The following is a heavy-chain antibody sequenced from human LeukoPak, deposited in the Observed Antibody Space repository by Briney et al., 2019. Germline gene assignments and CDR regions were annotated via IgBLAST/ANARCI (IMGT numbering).Heavy chain of an antibody. Sequence: ASETLSLTCAVYGGSFSEYSWTWIRQTPGKGLEWIGEINHGGTTKYNPSLESRVTISVDTSKSQLSLKLISVTAADTAVYFCARGHLAPGYYDVLTGYYKTDLLCYFDSWGQGTLVTVSS. D-gene: IGHD3-9*01. CDR2: INHGGTT. V-gene: IGHV4-34*01. J-gene: IGHJ4*02. CDR1: GGSFSEYS. CDR3: ARGHLAPGYYDVLTGYYKTDLLCYFDS.